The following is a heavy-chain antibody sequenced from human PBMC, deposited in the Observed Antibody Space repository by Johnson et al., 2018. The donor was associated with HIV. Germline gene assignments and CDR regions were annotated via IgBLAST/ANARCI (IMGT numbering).Heavy chain of an antibody. CDR2: IKQDGSEK. CDR3: ARPTGWLLAFDI. Sequence: VQLVESGGGLVKPGGSLRLSCAASGFTFSSYWMSWVRQAPGKGLEWVANIKQDGSEKYYVDSVKGRFTISRDTSKNTLYLQMNNLRPDATAVYYCARPTGWLLAFDIWGQGTMVTVSS. J-gene: IGHJ3*02. V-gene: IGHV3-7*02. D-gene: IGHD2-15*01. CDR1: GFTFSSYW.